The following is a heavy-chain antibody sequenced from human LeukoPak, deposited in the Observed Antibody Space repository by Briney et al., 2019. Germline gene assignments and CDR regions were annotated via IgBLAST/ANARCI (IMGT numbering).Heavy chain of an antibody. CDR3: ASVGNYYYGSGSYYNFDY. V-gene: IGHV3-21*01. Sequence: GGSLRLSCAASGFTFSSYSMNWVRQAPGKGLEWVSSISSSSYIYYADSVKGRFTISRDNAKNSLYLQMNSLRAEDTAVYYCASVGNYYYGSGSYYNFDYWGQGTLVTVSS. CDR2: ISSSSYI. CDR1: GFTFSSYS. D-gene: IGHD3-10*01. J-gene: IGHJ4*02.